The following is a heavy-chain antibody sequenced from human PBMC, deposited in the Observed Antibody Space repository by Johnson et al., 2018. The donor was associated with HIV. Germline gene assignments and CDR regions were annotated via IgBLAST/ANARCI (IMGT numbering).Heavy chain of an antibody. Sequence: QVQLVESGGGLVKPGGSLRLSCAASGFTFSSYGMHWVRQAPGKGLEWVAFIRYDGSNKYYADSVKGRFTISRDTSKNTLYLQMNSLRAEDTAVYYCAKARGYDPYDAFDIWGQGTMVTVSS. D-gene: IGHD5-12*01. J-gene: IGHJ3*02. CDR2: IRYDGSNK. CDR1: GFTFSSYG. CDR3: AKARGYDPYDAFDI. V-gene: IGHV3-30*02.